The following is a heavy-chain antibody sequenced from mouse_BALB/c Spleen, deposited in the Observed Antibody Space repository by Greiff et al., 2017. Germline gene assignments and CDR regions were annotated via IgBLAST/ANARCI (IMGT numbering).Heavy chain of an antibody. Sequence: DVKLVESGGGLVKPGGSLKLSCAASGFTFSSYTMSWVRQTPEKRLEWVATISSGGSYTYYPDSVKGRFTISRDNAKNTLYLQMSSLKSEDTAMYYCTREGYPAGYFDYWGQGTTLTVSS. V-gene: IGHV5-6-4*01. CDR3: TREGYPAGYFDY. J-gene: IGHJ2*01. D-gene: IGHD3-1*01. CDR2: ISSGGSYT. CDR1: GFTFSSYT.